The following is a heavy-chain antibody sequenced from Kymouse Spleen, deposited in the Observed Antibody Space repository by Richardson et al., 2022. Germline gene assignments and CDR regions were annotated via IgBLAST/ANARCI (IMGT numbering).Heavy chain of an antibody. D-gene: IGHD6-6*01. CDR3: TTAARGSYYYYGMDV. V-gene: IGHV3-15*01. J-gene: IGHJ6*02. Sequence: EVQLVESGGGLVKPGGSLRLSCAASGFTFSNAWMSWVRQAPGKGLEWVGRIKSKTDGGTTDYAAPVKGRFTISRDDSKNTLYLQMNSLKTEDTAVYYCTTAARGSYYYYGMDVWGQGTTVTVSS. CDR2: IKSKTDGGTT. CDR1: GFTFSNAW.